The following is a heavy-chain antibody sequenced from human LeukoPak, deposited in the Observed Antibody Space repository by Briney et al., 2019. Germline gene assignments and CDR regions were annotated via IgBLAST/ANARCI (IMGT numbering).Heavy chain of an antibody. CDR2: ISSSGSTI. Sequence: PGGSLRFSCAASGFTFSDYYMSWIRQAPGKGLEWVSYISSSGSTIYYADSVKGRFTISRDNAKNSLYLQMNSLRAEDTAVYYCARGSYCGGDCYGGPYYYYGMDVWGQGTTVTVSS. CDR1: GFTFSDYY. J-gene: IGHJ6*02. D-gene: IGHD2-21*02. V-gene: IGHV3-11*01. CDR3: ARGSYCGGDCYGGPYYYYGMDV.